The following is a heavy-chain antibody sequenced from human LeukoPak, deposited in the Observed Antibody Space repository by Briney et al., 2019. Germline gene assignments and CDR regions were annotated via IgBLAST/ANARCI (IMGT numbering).Heavy chain of an antibody. J-gene: IGHJ2*01. CDR2: IYYSGNT. D-gene: IGHD3-10*01. CDR1: GVSISSSNSY. CDR3: ARAGAMVRGVITSHWYFDL. V-gene: IGHV4-39*01. Sequence: SETLSLTCTVSGVSISSSNSYWGWIRQPPGKGLEWIGSIYYSGNTYYNASLKSQVSISIDTSKNQFSLKLSSVTAADTAVYYCARAGAMVRGVITSHWYFDLWGRGTLVTVSS.